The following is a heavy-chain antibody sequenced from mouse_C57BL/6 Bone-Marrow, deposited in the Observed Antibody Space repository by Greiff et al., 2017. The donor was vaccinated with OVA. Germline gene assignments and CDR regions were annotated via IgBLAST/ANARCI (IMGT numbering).Heavy chain of an antibody. CDR1: GYTFTSYW. V-gene: IGHV1-7*01. CDR2: INPSSGYT. CDR3: NYYGSSYGDLYWYFDV. D-gene: IGHD1-1*01. Sequence: VNLVESGAELAKPGASVKLSCKASGYTFTSYWMHWVKQRPGQGLEWIGYINPSSGYTKYNQKFKDKAKLTADKSSSTAYMQLSSLTYEDSAVYYCNYYGSSYGDLYWYFDVWGTGTTVTVSS. J-gene: IGHJ1*03.